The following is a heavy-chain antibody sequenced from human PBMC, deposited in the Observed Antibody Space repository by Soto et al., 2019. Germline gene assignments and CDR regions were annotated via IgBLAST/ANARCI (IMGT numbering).Heavy chain of an antibody. V-gene: IGHV3-9*01. Sequence: EVQLVESGGGLVQPGRSLRLSCAASGFTFDDYAMHWVRQAPGKGLEWVSGISWNSGSIGYADSVKGRFTMSRDNAKDTLYLQMNSLRAEDTAVYYCAKDGHYSYYFDYWGQGTLVTVSS. J-gene: IGHJ4*02. CDR3: AKDGHYSYYFDY. D-gene: IGHD3-10*01. CDR2: ISWNSGSI. CDR1: GFTFDDYA.